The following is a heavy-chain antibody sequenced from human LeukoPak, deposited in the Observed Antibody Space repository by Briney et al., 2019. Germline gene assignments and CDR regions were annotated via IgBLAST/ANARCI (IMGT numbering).Heavy chain of an antibody. CDR2: IYYSGST. Sequence: TSETLSLTCTVSGGSISSYYWSWIRQPPGKGLEWIGYIYYSGSTNYNPSLKSRVTISVDTSKNQFSLQLSSVTAADTAVYYCARGVYGPFDYWGQGTLVTVSS. CDR3: ARGVYGPFDY. J-gene: IGHJ4*02. V-gene: IGHV4-59*01. D-gene: IGHD6-13*01. CDR1: GGSISSYY.